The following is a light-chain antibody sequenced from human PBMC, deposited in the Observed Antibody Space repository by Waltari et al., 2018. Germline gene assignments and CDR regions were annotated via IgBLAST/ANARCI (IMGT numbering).Light chain of an antibody. J-gene: IGKJ2*01. CDR2: GAS. V-gene: IGKV3-15*01. Sequence: EVVMTQSPATLSVSPGERATLSCRASQSVSSNLAWYQQKPGQAPRLLIYGASTRATGIPTRFSGSWSGTEFTLTINSLQSEDFAVYYCQHYDNWPPYTFGPGTKLEI. CDR3: QHYDNWPPYT. CDR1: QSVSSN.